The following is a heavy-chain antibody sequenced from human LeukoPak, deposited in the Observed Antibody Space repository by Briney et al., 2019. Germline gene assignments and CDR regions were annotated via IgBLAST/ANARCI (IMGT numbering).Heavy chain of an antibody. J-gene: IGHJ5*02. D-gene: IGHD2-2*01. CDR3: ATHLGYCSSTSCFSENGFDP. V-gene: IGHV1-69*13. Sequence: SVKVSCKASGGTFSSYAISWVRQAPGQGLEWMGGIIPIFGTANYAQKFQGRVTITADESTSTAYMELSSLRSEDTAVYYCATHLGYCSSTSCFSENGFDPWGQGTLVTVSS. CDR1: GGTFSSYA. CDR2: IIPIFGTA.